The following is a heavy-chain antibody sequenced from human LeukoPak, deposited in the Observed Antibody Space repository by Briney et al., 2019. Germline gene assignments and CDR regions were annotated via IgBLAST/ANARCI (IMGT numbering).Heavy chain of an antibody. CDR3: ARDRTVRGVIVDAFDI. CDR2: IYYSGST. Sequence: GSLRLSCAASGFTFSSYWMSWVRQPPGKGLEWIGSIYYSGSTYYNPSLKSRVTISVDTSKNQFSLKLSSVTAADTAVYYCARDRTVRGVIVDAFDIWGQGTMVTVSS. CDR1: GFTFSSYW. D-gene: IGHD3-10*01. J-gene: IGHJ3*02. V-gene: IGHV4-39*07.